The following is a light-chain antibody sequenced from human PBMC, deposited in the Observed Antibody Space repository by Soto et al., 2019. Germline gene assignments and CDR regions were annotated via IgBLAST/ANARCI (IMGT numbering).Light chain of an antibody. CDR1: QSVSSSY. V-gene: IGKV3-20*01. Sequence: PGERVTLSCRASQSVSSSYLTWYQQKPGQAPRLLIYGASTRATGIPARFSGSGSGTDFTLTISRLEPEDFAVXYCXXXXXXPATFGQGTKVDIK. J-gene: IGKJ1*01. CDR2: GAS. CDR3: XXXXXXPAT.